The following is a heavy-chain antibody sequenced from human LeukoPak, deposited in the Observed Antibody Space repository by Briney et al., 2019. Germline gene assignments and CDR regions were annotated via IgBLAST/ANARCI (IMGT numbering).Heavy chain of an antibody. CDR3: ARSHYGSGSYYLDAFDV. CDR2: IDTSSTYI. V-gene: IGHV3-21*01. J-gene: IGHJ3*01. D-gene: IGHD3-10*01. CDR1: GFSFNLYT. Sequence: PGGSLRLSCATSGFSFNLYTMNWVRQAPGKGLDWVSSIDTSSTYIEYADSVKGRFTISRDNAKKSLHLEMNSLRAEDTAVYYCARSHYGSGSYYLDAFDVWGQGTVVTVSS.